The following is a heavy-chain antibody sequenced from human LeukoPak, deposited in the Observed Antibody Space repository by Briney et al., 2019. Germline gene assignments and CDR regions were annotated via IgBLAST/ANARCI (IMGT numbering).Heavy chain of an antibody. J-gene: IGHJ3*02. Sequence: PSETLSLTCTVSGYSISSGYYWGWIRPPPGKGLEWIGSIYHSGSTYYNPSLKSRVNISVDTSKHQFSLNLSSVTAADTSVYYCARSDYGDLAAFDIWGQGTMVTVSS. CDR3: ARSDYGDLAAFDI. CDR2: IYHSGST. D-gene: IGHD4-17*01. CDR1: GYSISSGYY. V-gene: IGHV4-38-2*02.